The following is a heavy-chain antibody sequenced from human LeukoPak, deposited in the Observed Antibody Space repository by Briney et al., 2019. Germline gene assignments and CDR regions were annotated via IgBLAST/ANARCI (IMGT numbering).Heavy chain of an antibody. CDR3: AKWGDFWTGLNNWYFEL. J-gene: IGHJ2*01. CDR1: GLTFPRYA. Sequence: GGSLRLSCAASGLTFPRYAFAWVRQAPGRGVQWVSGISGSGRDTFYSDSVKGRFTISRDNYKNTHYLQMSSLTAEDTAVYYCAKWGDFWTGLNNWYFELWGRGTLVTVSS. CDR2: ISGSGRDT. V-gene: IGHV3-23*01. D-gene: IGHD3/OR15-3a*01.